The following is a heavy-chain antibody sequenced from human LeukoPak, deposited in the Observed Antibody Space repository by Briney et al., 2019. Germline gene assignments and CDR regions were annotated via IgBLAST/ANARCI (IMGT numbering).Heavy chain of an antibody. CDR3: ARPPSYYDSSGYYGY. D-gene: IGHD3-22*01. CDR2: ISYDGSNK. Sequence: GGSLRLSSAASGFTFSSYAMHWVRQAPGKGLEWVAVISYDGSNKYYADSVKGRFTISRDNSKNTLYLQMNSLRAEDTAVYYCARPPSYYDSSGYYGYWGQGTLVTVSS. J-gene: IGHJ4*02. V-gene: IGHV3-30*04. CDR1: GFTFSSYA.